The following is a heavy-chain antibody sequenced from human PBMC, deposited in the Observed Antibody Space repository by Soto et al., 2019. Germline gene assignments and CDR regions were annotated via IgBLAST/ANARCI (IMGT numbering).Heavy chain of an antibody. CDR3: AADYQWELELVPLGFDI. D-gene: IGHD1-7*01. J-gene: IGHJ3*02. CDR2: ISAYNGNT. Sequence: ASVKVSCKASGYTFTSYGISWVRQAPGQGLEWMGWISAYNGNTNYAQKLQGRVTMTTDTSTSTAYMELRSLRSEDTAVYYCAADYQWELELVPLGFDIWGQGTMVTVSS. V-gene: IGHV1-18*01. CDR1: GYTFTSYG.